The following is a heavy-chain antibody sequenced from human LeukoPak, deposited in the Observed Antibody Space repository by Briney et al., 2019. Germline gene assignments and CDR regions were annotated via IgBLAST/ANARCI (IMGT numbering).Heavy chain of an antibody. CDR1: GGSISSNNYY. J-gene: IGHJ4*02. Sequence: SETLSLTCTVSGGSISSNNYYWSWIRPPPGREMEWIASINYGGTTYYNPSLKSRVTISVDTSKNHFSLRLSSVTAADTAVYLCARYVVSGAGTYYFDYWGQGSLVTVSS. D-gene: IGHD3-10*01. CDR3: ARYVVSGAGTYYFDY. CDR2: INYGGTT. V-gene: IGHV4-39*02.